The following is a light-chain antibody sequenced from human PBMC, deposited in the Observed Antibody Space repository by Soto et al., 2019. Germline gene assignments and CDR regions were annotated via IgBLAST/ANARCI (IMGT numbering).Light chain of an antibody. CDR3: QQYTNWPLT. V-gene: IGKV3-15*01. CDR2: GAS. CDR1: QSVSTH. Sequence: EIVMTQSPVIVSVSPGERAILSCRASQSVSTHLAWYQQKPGQAPTLLIYGASIRAARIPFRFSGSASGTDFTLTITSLQSEDFAVYYCQQYTNWPLTFCGGTNVEIK. J-gene: IGKJ4*01.